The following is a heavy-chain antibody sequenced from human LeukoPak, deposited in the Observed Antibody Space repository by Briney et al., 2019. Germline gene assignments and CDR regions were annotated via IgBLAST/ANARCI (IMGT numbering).Heavy chain of an antibody. D-gene: IGHD1-20*01. CDR1: GGSFSGYY. CDR3: ARQEELTADY. Sequence: PSETLSLTCAVYGGSFSGYYWSWIRQPPGKGLEWIGEINHSGSTNYNPSLKSRVTISVDTSKNQFSLKLSSVTAADTAVYYCARQEELTADYWGQGTLVTVSS. J-gene: IGHJ4*02. V-gene: IGHV4-34*01. CDR2: INHSGST.